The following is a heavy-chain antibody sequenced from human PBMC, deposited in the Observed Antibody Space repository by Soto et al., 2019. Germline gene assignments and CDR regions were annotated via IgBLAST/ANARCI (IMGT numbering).Heavy chain of an antibody. CDR1: GFTFSDYT. CDR2: ITSNSITI. J-gene: IGHJ5*02. CDR3: ASDWSGSYTA. V-gene: IGHV3-48*02. D-gene: IGHD1-26*01. Sequence: GGSLRLSCTASGFTFSDYTMNWVRQAPGKGLEWISYITSNSITIYYADSVKGRFTISRDNAKKSLYLQMNSLRDEDTAVYYCASDWSGSYTAWGQGTLVTVSS.